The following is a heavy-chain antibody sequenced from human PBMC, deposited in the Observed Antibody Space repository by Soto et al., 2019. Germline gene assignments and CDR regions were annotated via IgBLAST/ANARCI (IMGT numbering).Heavy chain of an antibody. CDR1: GDSVTSDSHY. V-gene: IGHV4-39*07. CDR3: ARDGPGVDYFDY. D-gene: IGHD2-15*01. J-gene: IGHJ4*02. Sequence: SETLSLTCTVSGDSVTSDSHYWGWIRQHPGKGLEWIANIYKDGNTYYNPSLKSRLTISVDTSKNQFSLKLSSVTAADTAVYYCARDGPGVDYFDYWGQGALVTVSS. CDR2: IYKDGNT.